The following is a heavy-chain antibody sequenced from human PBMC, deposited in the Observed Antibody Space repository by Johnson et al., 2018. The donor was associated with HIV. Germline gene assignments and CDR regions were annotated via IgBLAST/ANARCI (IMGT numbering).Heavy chain of an antibody. Sequence: VLLLESGGGVVQPGGSLRLSCAASGFTFSSYGMHWVRQAPGKGLEWVAFIRYDGSNKYYADSVKGRFTISRDNSKNTLYLQMNSLRAEDTAVYYCAPIAAHHDAFDIWGQGTMVTVSS. V-gene: IGHV3-30*02. D-gene: IGHD6-6*01. CDR2: IRYDGSNK. CDR1: GFTFSSYG. J-gene: IGHJ3*02. CDR3: APIAAHHDAFDI.